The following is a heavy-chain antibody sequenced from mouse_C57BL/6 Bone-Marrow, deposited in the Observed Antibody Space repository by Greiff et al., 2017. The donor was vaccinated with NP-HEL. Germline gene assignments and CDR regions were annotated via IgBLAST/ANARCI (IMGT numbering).Heavy chain of an antibody. CDR1: GFNIKDDY. V-gene: IGHV14-4*01. CDR3: TTHYGSSRYYAMDY. D-gene: IGHD1-1*01. Sequence: EVQLQQSGAELVRPGASVKLSCTASGFNIKDDYMHWVKQRPEQGLEWIGWIDPENGDTEYASKFQGKATITADTSSNTAYLQLSSLTSEDTAVYYCTTHYGSSRYYAMDYWGQGTSVTGSS. CDR2: IDPENGDT. J-gene: IGHJ4*01.